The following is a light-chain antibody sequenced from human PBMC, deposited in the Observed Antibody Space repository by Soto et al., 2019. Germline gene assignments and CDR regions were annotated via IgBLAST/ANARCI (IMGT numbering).Light chain of an antibody. CDR2: GAS. V-gene: IGKV3D-20*02. J-gene: IGKJ5*01. Sequence: EVVMTHSPGTLSLSPWEIATLSCRASQSVSSSYLAWYQHKPGQAPRLLIYGASSRATGIPDRFSGSGSGTDFTLTVSRLEPEDFAVYYCQQRSNWPPITFGQGTRLEIK. CDR3: QQRSNWPPIT. CDR1: QSVSSSY.